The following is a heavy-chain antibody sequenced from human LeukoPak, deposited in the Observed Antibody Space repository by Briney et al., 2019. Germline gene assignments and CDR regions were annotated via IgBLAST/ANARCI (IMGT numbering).Heavy chain of an antibody. CDR3: ARDRAAADLDY. CDR2: ISYDGSNK. D-gene: IGHD6-13*01. CDR1: GFTFSSYA. Sequence: PGGSLRLSCAASGFTFSSYAMHWVRQAPGKGLEWVAVISYDGSNKYYADSVKGRFTISRDNSKKTLHLQMNSLRAEDTAVYYCARDRAAADLDYWGQGTLVTVSS. V-gene: IGHV3-30-3*01. J-gene: IGHJ4*02.